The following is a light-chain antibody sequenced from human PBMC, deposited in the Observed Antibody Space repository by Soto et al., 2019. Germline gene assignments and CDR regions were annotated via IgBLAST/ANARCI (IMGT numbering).Light chain of an antibody. V-gene: IGLV1-40*01. Sequence: QSARTQPPSVSGAPGQRVTISCTGSSSNIGAGYDVHWYQQLPGTAPKLLIYGNSNRPSGVPDRFSGSKSGTSASLAITGLQAEDEADYYCQSYDSSLSAVFGTGTKVTVL. CDR2: GNS. CDR1: SSNIGAGYD. J-gene: IGLJ1*01. CDR3: QSYDSSLSAV.